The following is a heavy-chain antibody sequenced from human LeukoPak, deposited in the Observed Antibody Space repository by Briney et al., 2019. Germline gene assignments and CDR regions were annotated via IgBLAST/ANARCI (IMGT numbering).Heavy chain of an antibody. D-gene: IGHD6-19*01. CDR3: ARAQSTDSYYMDV. V-gene: IGHV4-39*07. Sequence: SETLSLTCTVSGGSISSSSYYWGWIRQPPGKGLEWIGSIYYSGSTYYNPSLKSRVTISVDTSKNKFSLKLSSVTAADTAVYYCARAQSTDSYYMDVWGKGTTVTVSS. CDR2: IYYSGST. J-gene: IGHJ6*03. CDR1: GGSISSSSYY.